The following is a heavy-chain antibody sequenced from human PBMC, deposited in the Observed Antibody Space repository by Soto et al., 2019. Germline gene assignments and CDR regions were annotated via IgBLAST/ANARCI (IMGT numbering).Heavy chain of an antibody. Sequence: PGGSLRLSCAASGFTFSNYGMSWVRQAPGKGLEWVADISYDGSNKYYADSVKGRFTISRDNSKNTLYLQMHSLRAEDTAVYYCAKERDILSGYDPTSQNIWFDPWGQGTLVTVSS. CDR2: ISYDGSNK. CDR1: GFTFSNYG. CDR3: AKERDILSGYDPTSQNIWFDP. V-gene: IGHV3-30*18. D-gene: IGHD3-9*01. J-gene: IGHJ5*02.